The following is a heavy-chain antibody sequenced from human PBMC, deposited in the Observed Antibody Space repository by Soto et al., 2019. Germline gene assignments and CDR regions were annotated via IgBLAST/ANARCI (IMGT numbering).Heavy chain of an antibody. CDR1: GGSISSGGYY. CDR3: ARSPEATVTAFDF. V-gene: IGHV4-31*03. Sequence: QVQLQESGPGLVKPSQTLSLTCTVSGGSISSGGYYWSWIRQRPGKGLEWIGYIYYSGSTYYNPSLKSRVTTSVDTSKNQFSLKLSSVTAADTAVYYCARSPEATVTAFDFWGLGTLVTVSS. CDR2: IYYSGST. D-gene: IGHD4-17*01. J-gene: IGHJ4*02.